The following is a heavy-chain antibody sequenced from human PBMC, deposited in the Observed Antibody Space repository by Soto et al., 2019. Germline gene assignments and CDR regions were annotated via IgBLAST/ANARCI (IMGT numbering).Heavy chain of an antibody. J-gene: IGHJ4*02. V-gene: IGHV1-69*13. D-gene: IGHD3-10*01. CDR3: AAFYGSGPHDY. CDR2: IIPIFGTA. CDR1: GGTFSSYA. Sequence: GASVKVSCKASGGTFSSYAISWVRQAPGQGLEWMGGIIPIFGTANYAQKFQGRVTITADESTSTAYMELSSLRSEDTAVYYCAAFYGSGPHDYWGQGTLVTVSS.